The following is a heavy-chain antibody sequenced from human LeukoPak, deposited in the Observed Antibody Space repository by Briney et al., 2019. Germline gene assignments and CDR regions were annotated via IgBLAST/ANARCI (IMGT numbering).Heavy chain of an antibody. D-gene: IGHD3-22*01. CDR2: ISGSGVGP. J-gene: IGHJ4*02. Sequence: TGGSLRLSCATSVFTFSSYAMNWVRQAPGKGLEWVSAISGSGVGPYYTGSVKGRFTISRDNSKNTLYLQMNSLRAEDTAVYYCARVHLETYNHVSSGNTCFDSWGQGTLVTVSS. CDR1: VFTFSSYA. CDR3: ARVHLETYNHVSSGNTCFDS. V-gene: IGHV3-23*01.